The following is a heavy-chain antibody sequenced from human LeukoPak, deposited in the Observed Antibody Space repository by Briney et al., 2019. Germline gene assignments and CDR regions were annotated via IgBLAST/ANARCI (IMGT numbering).Heavy chain of an antibody. D-gene: IGHD6-6*01. CDR2: INPGSGT. Sequence: GGSLRLSCAASGFSFSTYVMNWVRQAPGKGLEWVSTINPGSGTYYADSVKGRFSISRDNSKSTLSLQMNSLRAEDTAVYYCARGSRKTGFDYWGQGSLVIVS. CDR3: ARGSRKTGFDY. J-gene: IGHJ4*02. CDR1: GFSFSTYV. V-gene: IGHV3-23*01.